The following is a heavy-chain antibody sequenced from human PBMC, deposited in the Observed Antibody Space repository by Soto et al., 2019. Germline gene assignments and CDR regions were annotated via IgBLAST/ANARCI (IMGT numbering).Heavy chain of an antibody. CDR1: GFTVSSNY. J-gene: IGHJ3*02. D-gene: IGHD1-26*01. V-gene: IGHV3-66*01. CDR2: IYSGGST. Sequence: HPGGSLRLSCAASGFTVSSNYMSWVRQAPGKGLEWVSVIYSGGSTYYADSVKGRFTISRDNSKNTLYLQMNSLRAEDTAVYYCAREIIVGATRAFDIWGQGTMVTVSS. CDR3: AREIIVGATRAFDI.